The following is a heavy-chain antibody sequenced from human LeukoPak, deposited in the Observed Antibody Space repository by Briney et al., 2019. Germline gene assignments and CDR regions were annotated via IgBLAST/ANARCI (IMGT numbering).Heavy chain of an antibody. J-gene: IGHJ5*02. D-gene: IGHD6-13*01. CDR1: GFTFSDYY. Sequence: TPGGSLRLSCVASGFTFSDYYMSWIRQAPGKGLEWVSYISSSSDYTNYADSVRGRFTISRDNAKDSLYLQMNSLRAEDTAVYYCARPPYSSSWDPGWFDPWGQGTLITVSS. CDR2: ISSSSDYT. CDR3: ARPPYSSSWDPGWFDP. V-gene: IGHV3-11*06.